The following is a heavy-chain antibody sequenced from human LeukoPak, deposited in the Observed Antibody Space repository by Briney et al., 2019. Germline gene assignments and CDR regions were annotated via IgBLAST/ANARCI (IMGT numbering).Heavy chain of an antibody. V-gene: IGHV4-59*01. CDR2: RYYSGTT. Sequence: SETLSLTCTVSGAPISSYYWSWVRQPPGKGLEWIGYRYYSGTTNYNPSLKSRVTISVDTSKNQFSLKLSSVTAADTAVYYCARGRGNYYFDYWGQGTLDTVSS. CDR1: GAPISSYY. J-gene: IGHJ4*02. CDR3: ARGRGNYYFDY. D-gene: IGHD5-24*01.